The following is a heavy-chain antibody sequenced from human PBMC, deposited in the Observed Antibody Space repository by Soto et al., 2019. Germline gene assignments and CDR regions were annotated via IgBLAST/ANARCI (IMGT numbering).Heavy chain of an antibody. J-gene: IGHJ6*02. CDR3: ARVCGGDCHYGMDV. CDR2: IYYSGST. D-gene: IGHD2-21*02. CDR1: GGSISSGGYY. Sequence: QVQLQESGPGLVKPSQTLSLTCTVSGGSISSGGYYWSWIRQHPGKGLEWIGYIYYSGSTYYNLSRKSRVTISVDTSKNQFSLKLSSVTAADTAVYYCARVCGGDCHYGMDVWGQGTTVTVSS. V-gene: IGHV4-31*03.